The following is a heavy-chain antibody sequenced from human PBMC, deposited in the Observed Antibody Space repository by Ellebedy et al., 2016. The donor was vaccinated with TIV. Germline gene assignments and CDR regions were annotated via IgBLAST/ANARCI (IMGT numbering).Heavy chain of an antibody. CDR3: AREFDIGQPSAFDY. CDR2: ISRNGRHI. J-gene: IGHJ4*02. D-gene: IGHD2-15*01. Sequence: PGGSLRLSCAASGFIFSTYTMNWVRQAPGKGLEWVSSISRNGRHIYYADSVRARFAISRDNAGGSLWLQMTSLRAEDTALYYCAREFDIGQPSAFDYWGQGILVTVSS. CDR1: GFIFSTYT. V-gene: IGHV3-21*01.